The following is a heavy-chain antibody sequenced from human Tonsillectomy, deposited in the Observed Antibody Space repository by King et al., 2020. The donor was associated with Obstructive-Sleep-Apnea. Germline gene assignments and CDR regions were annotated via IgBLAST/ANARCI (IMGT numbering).Heavy chain of an antibody. V-gene: IGHV3-48*04. D-gene: IGHD3-22*01. Sequence: VQLVESGGGLVQPGGSLRLSCAASGFTFSSYSMNWVRQAPGKGLEWVSYISSSSSIIYYADSVKGRFTISRDNDKNSLYLQMNSLRAEDTAVYHCAREGYDSSGSGWFDPWGQGTLVTVSS. CDR2: ISSSSSII. J-gene: IGHJ5*02. CDR3: AREGYDSSGSGWFDP. CDR1: GFTFSSYS.